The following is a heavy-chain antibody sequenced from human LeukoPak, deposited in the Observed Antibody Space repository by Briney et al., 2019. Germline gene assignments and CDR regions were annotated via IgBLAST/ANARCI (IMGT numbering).Heavy chain of an antibody. D-gene: IGHD6-13*01. CDR1: GYTLNKLS. Sequence: ASVKVSCKVSGYTLNKLSMHWVRQAPGKGLEWMGGFDPEDGETIYAQKFQGRVTMTEDTSTDTAYMELTSLRSEDTAVYYCARGFPYSSSWYLGYWGQGTLVTVSS. CDR2: FDPEDGET. CDR3: ARGFPYSSSWYLGY. J-gene: IGHJ4*02. V-gene: IGHV1-24*01.